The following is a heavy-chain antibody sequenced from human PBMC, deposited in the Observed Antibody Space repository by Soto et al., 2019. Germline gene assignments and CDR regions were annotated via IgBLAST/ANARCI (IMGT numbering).Heavy chain of an antibody. CDR3: ARFCPPVAAAGTLTYFDY. J-gene: IGHJ4*02. V-gene: IGHV4-59*01. CDR1: GGSISSYY. CDR2: IYYSGST. D-gene: IGHD6-13*01. Sequence: QVQLQESGPGLVKPSETLSLTCTVSGGSISSYYWSWIRQPPGKGLEWIGYIYYSGSTNYNPSLKRRVTISVDTSKNQFSLKLSSVTAADTAVYYCARFCPPVAAAGTLTYFDYWGQGTLVTVSS.